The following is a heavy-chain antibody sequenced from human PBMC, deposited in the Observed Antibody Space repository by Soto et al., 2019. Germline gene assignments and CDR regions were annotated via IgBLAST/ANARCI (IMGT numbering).Heavy chain of an antibody. V-gene: IGHV3-33*01. CDR1: GFTFSSYG. CDR3: ARAPYGDYGDYYYGMDV. Sequence: GGSLRLSCAASGFTFSSYGMHWVRQAPGKGLEWVAVIWYDGSNKYYADSVKGRFTISRDNSKNTLYLQMNSLRAEDTAVYYCARAPYGDYGDYYYGMDVWGQGTTVTVSS. D-gene: IGHD4-17*01. J-gene: IGHJ6*02. CDR2: IWYDGSNK.